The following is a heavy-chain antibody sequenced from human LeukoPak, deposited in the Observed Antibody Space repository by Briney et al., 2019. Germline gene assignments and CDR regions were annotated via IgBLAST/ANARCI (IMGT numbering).Heavy chain of an antibody. Sequence: ASVKVSCKAYGYTFTGYYMHLVRQAPGQGLEWMGWIYPNSGGTNYAQKFQGRVTMTRDTSISTAYMELSRLRSDDTAVYYCARDRRWSIAARRWWFDPWGQGTLVTVSS. J-gene: IGHJ5*02. CDR2: IYPNSGGT. D-gene: IGHD6-6*01. CDR1: GYTFTGYY. V-gene: IGHV1-2*02. CDR3: ARDRRWSIAARRWWFDP.